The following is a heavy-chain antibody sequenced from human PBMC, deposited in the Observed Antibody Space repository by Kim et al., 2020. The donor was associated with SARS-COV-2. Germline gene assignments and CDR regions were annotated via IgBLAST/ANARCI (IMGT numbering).Heavy chain of an antibody. D-gene: IGHD3-9*01. Sequence: GGSLRLSCAASGFTFSSYAMHWVRQAPGKGLEWVAVISYDGSNKFYADSVKGRFTISRDNSKNTLYLQMNSLRAEDTAVYYCARGPPYSRYYYFDYWGQGTLVTVSS. V-gene: IGHV3-30-3*01. CDR1: GFTFSSYA. J-gene: IGHJ4*02. CDR2: ISYDGSNK. CDR3: ARGPPYSRYYYFDY.